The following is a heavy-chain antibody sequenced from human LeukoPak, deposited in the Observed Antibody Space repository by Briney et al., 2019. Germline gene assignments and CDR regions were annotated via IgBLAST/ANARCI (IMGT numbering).Heavy chain of an antibody. J-gene: IGHJ5*02. CDR3: ARAIDSSSFFPVTPFDP. V-gene: IGHV4-61*01. CDR2: IYYSGST. Sequence: PSETLSLTCTVSGGSVSSGSYYWSWIRQPPGKGLEWIGYIYYSGSTNYNPSLRSRVTISVDTSKNQFSLKLSSVTAADTAVYYRARAIDSSSFFPVTPFDPWGQGTLVTVSS. D-gene: IGHD6-6*01. CDR1: GGSVSSGSYY.